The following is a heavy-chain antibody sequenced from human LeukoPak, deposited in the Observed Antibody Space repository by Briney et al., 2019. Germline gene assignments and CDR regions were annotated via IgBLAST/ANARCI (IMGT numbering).Heavy chain of an antibody. J-gene: IGHJ4*02. V-gene: IGHV4-4*07. Sequence: SETLSLTCTVSVGSIRSYYWGWVRQPPGKGLEWIGRIYTTGTTQYNPSLKSRVTMSIDTSTNQSSLNLRSMTAADTAVYYCGRQGYTASHYFLDYWSQGTLVAVS. D-gene: IGHD2-2*02. CDR2: IYTTGTT. CDR1: VGSIRSYY. CDR3: GRQGYTASHYFLDY.